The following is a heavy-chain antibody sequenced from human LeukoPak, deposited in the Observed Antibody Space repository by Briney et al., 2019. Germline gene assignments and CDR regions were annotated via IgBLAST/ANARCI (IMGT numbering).Heavy chain of an antibody. Sequence: SVKVSCKASGGSFSTSGFSWARQAPGQGLEWMGGVIPIYGTPSYAQKFQGRVTITTDESTSTAYMELSSLRSEDTAVYYCARDHWGIVENGYDYFYYDMDVWGQGTTVTVSS. V-gene: IGHV1-69*05. D-gene: IGHD7-27*01. J-gene: IGHJ6*02. CDR2: VIPIYGTP. CDR3: ARDHWGIVENGYDYFYYDMDV. CDR1: GGSFSTSG.